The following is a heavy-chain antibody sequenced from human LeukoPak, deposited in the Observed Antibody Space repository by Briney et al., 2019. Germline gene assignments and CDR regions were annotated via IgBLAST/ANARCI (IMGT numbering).Heavy chain of an antibody. D-gene: IGHD6-19*01. CDR1: GGSVSSASYY. CDR3: ARDPSVAGTS. CDR2: IYASGNT. V-gene: IGHV4-61*01. Sequence: SETLSLTCTVSGGSVSSASYYWTWIRQPPGKGLEWIGYIYASGNTNYNPSLKSRVTISVDTSKNQFSLKLSSVTAADTAVYYCARDPSVAGTSWGQGTLVTVSS. J-gene: IGHJ4*02.